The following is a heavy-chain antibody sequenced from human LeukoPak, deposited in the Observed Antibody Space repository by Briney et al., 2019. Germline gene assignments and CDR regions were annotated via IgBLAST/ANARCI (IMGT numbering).Heavy chain of an antibody. V-gene: IGHV3-23*01. D-gene: IGHD3-22*01. CDR3: AKEDYYDSSGPYGGLDY. CDR1: GFTFSSYA. Sequence: GGSLRLSCAASGFTFSSYALSWVRHAPAKGLEWVSAISGSGGSTYYADSVKGRFTISRDNSKNTLYLQMNSLRAEDTAVYYCAKEDYYDSSGPYGGLDYWGQGTLVTVSS. CDR2: ISGSGGST. J-gene: IGHJ4*02.